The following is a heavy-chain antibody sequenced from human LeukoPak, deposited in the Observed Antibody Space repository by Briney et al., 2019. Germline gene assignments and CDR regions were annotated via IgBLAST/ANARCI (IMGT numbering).Heavy chain of an antibody. CDR1: GFTFSSHW. J-gene: IGHJ6*02. CDR3: ARDSPRVAVVGAFGMDV. D-gene: IGHD6-19*01. V-gene: IGHV3-7*01. CDR2: IKQDGSEK. Sequence: GRSLRLSCAASGFTFSSHWMNWVRQAPGKGLEWVANIKQDGSEKYYVDSVKGRFTISRDNAKNSLYLQMNSLRAEDTAVYYCARDSPRVAVVGAFGMDVWGQGTTVTVSS.